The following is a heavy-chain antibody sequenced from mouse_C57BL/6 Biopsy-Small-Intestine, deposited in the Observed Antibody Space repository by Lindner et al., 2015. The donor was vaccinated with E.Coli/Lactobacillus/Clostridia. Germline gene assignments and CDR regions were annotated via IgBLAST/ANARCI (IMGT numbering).Heavy chain of an antibody. Sequence: VQLQESGPVLVKPGASVKMSCKASGYTFTDYYMNWVKQSHGKSLEWIGVINPYDGGTSDNQKFKGKATLTVGKSSSTAYMELNSLTSEDSAVYYCARAGGTSYDWYFDVWGTGTTVTVSS. CDR1: GYTFTDYY. V-gene: IGHV1-19*01. CDR3: ARAGGTSYDWYFDV. CDR2: INPYDGGT. J-gene: IGHJ1*03. D-gene: IGHD1-1*01.